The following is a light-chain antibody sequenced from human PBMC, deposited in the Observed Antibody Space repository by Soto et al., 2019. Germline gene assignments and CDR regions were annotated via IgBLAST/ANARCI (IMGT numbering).Light chain of an antibody. V-gene: IGKV1-8*01. Sequence: AIRMTQSPSSLSASTGDRVTITCRASQGISSYLAWYQQKPGKAPKLLIYAASTLQSGVPSRFSGSGSGTDFTLTISCLQSEDFETYYYQQYYSYPYTFGQGTKLEIK. CDR2: AAS. CDR3: QQYYSYPYT. J-gene: IGKJ2*01. CDR1: QGISSY.